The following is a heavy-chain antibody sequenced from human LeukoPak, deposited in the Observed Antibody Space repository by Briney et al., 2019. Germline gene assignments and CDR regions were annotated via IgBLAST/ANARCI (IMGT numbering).Heavy chain of an antibody. Sequence: GGSLRLSCAASGFTFSSYSMNWVRQAPGKGLEWVSSISSSSSYIYYADSVKGRFTISRDNAKNSLYLQMNSLRAEDTAVYYCARARAPTWDSSGWSVEDETDYWGQGTLVTVSS. CDR2: ISSSSSYI. CDR3: ARARAPTWDSSGWSVEDETDY. D-gene: IGHD6-19*01. V-gene: IGHV3-21*01. CDR1: GFTFSSYS. J-gene: IGHJ4*02.